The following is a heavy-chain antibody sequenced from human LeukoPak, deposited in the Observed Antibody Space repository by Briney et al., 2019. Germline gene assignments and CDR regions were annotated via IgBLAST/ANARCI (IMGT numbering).Heavy chain of an antibody. CDR2: IWYDGSNK. J-gene: IGHJ3*02. CDR1: GFTFSSYG. V-gene: IGHV3-33*01. D-gene: IGHD3-22*01. CDR3: ARDFGDGDSSGYRDAFDI. Sequence: GGSLRLSCAASGFTFSSYGMHWVRQAPGKGLEWVAVIWYDGSNKYYADSVKGRFTISRDNSKSTLYLQMNSLRAEDTAVYYCARDFGDGDSSGYRDAFDIWGQGTMVTVSS.